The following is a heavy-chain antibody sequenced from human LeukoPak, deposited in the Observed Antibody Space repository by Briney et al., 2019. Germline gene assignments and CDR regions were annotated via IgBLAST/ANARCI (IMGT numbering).Heavy chain of an antibody. CDR3: ARETAITIFGVVIIPYYYYMDV. J-gene: IGHJ6*03. CDR2: INHSGST. CDR1: GGSFSGYY. Sequence: PSETLSLTCAVYGGSFSGYYWSWIRQPPGKGLERIGEINHSGSTNYNPSLKSRVTISVDTSKNQFSLKLSSVTAADTAVYYCARETAITIFGVVIIPYYYYMDVWGKGTTVTVSS. V-gene: IGHV4-34*01. D-gene: IGHD3-3*01.